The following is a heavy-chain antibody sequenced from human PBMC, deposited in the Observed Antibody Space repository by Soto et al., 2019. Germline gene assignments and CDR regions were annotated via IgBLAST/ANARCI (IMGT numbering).Heavy chain of an antibody. D-gene: IGHD3-10*01. V-gene: IGHV4-59*12. CDR3: ASLLGGWYYYGMDV. CDR1: GGSISGYY. CDR2: IYYSGST. J-gene: IGHJ6*02. Sequence: PSETLSLTCSVSGGSISGYYWSWIRQPPGRGLEWIGYIYYSGSTSYNPSLKSRVTISVDTSKNQFSLKLSSVTAADTAVYYCASLLGGWYYYGMDVWGQGTTVTVSS.